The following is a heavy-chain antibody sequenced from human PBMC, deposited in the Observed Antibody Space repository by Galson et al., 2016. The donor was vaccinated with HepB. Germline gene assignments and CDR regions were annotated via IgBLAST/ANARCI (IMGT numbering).Heavy chain of an antibody. Sequence: SLRLSCAASGFIFSVYNMNWARQAPGKGLEWIAWITSSSDTMYYADSVKGRFTISRDNAKNSLHLEMNSLRDADTAVYYCARDDYFRLGYWGQGTLVTVSS. V-gene: IGHV3-48*02. CDR1: GFIFSVYN. J-gene: IGHJ4*02. CDR3: ARDDYFRLGY. CDR2: ITSSSDTM. D-gene: IGHD3-16*01.